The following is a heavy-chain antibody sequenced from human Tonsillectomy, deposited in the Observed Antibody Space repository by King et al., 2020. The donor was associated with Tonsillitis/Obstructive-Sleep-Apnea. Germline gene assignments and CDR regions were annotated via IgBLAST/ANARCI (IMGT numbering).Heavy chain of an antibody. D-gene: IGHD4-11*01. CDR2: IYTSGST. CDR1: GGSISSYY. J-gene: IGHJ5*02. V-gene: IGHV4-4*07. CDR3: ARVDYSNYQNDNWFDP. Sequence: VQLQESGPGLVKPSETLSLTCTVSGGSISSYYWSWIRQPAGKGLEWIGRIYTSGSTNYNPSLKSRVTMSVDTSKNQFSLKLSSVTAADTAVYYCARVDYSNYQNDNWFDPWGQGTLVTVSS.